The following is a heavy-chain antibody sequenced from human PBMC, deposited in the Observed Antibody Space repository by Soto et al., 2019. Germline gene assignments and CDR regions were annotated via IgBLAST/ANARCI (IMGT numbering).Heavy chain of an antibody. D-gene: IGHD6-13*01. J-gene: IGHJ1*01. V-gene: IGHV1-46*03. Sequence: QVQLVQSGAEVKKPGASLKVSCKASGYTFTNYFMHWVRQAPGQGLELMGLINPSGSSTTYAQRFQGRVTMTRDTSTNTVYMELSSLRSEDTAVYSCAGDRGLAAAAHWGQGTLVTVSS. CDR2: INPSGSST. CDR1: GYTFTNYF. CDR3: AGDRGLAAAAH.